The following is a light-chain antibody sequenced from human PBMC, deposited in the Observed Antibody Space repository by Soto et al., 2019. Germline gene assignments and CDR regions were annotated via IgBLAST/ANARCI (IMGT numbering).Light chain of an antibody. Sequence: DIQKTQSPSTLSASVGDRVTITFRASENIRSRLAWFQQKPGKAPKLLIYDASSLESGVPQRFSGSGSGTEFTLTISSLQTDDFSTYYCQQYHSYWTFGQGTKVDIK. J-gene: IGKJ1*01. CDR1: ENIRSR. V-gene: IGKV1-5*01. CDR3: QQYHSYWT. CDR2: DAS.